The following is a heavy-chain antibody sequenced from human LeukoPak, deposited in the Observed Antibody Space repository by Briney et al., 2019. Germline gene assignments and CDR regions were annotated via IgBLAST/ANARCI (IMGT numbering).Heavy chain of an antibody. V-gene: IGHV3-30-3*01. J-gene: IGHJ4*02. CDR2: TSADLNVK. CDR1: GFTFRNYV. D-gene: IGHD3-10*01. Sequence: GGSLRLSCAASGFTFRNYVIHWVRQAPGKGLEWVAVTSADLNVKLYADSVKGRFTISRDNSRSTLYLQMNSLGPEDTAIYYCAREGYYGSGSPPSLYFDYWGQGTLVTVSS. CDR3: AREGYYGSGSPPSLYFDY.